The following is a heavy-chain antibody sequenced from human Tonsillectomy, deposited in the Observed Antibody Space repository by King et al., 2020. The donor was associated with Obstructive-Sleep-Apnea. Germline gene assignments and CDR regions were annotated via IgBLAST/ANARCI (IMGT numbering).Heavy chain of an antibody. CDR1: GGSVSSYY. CDR2: IHNSGSA. Sequence: VQLQESGPGLVKPSETLSLTCTVSGGSVSSYYWSWIRQPPGKGLEWIGYIHNSGSANYNPSLRSRVTISVDTSKNQFSLKLNSVTAADTAVYYCARALQYTYGSPDASDVWGQGTMVTVSS. D-gene: IGHD5-18*01. V-gene: IGHV4-59*02. J-gene: IGHJ3*01. CDR3: ARALQYTYGSPDASDV.